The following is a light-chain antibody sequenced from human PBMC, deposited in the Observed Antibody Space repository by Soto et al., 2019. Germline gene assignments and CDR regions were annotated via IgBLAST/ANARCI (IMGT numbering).Light chain of an antibody. CDR1: QTISTY. CDR2: AAS. Sequence: DIQMTQSPSSLSASMGDSVSITCRASQTISTYLNWYQQKPGKAPKLLIYAASNLQSGVPPSFSGSGAGTDFTLTITNLQPEDFATHYCQQSYSTLPWTFGQGTKVEIE. CDR3: QQSYSTLPWT. J-gene: IGKJ1*01. V-gene: IGKV1-39*01.